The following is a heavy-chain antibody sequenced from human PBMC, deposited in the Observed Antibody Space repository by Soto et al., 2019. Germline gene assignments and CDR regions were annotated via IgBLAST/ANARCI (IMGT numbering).Heavy chain of an antibody. CDR2: IYYSGST. D-gene: IGHD6-19*01. CDR1: GGSISSSTYY. V-gene: IGHV4-39*01. CDR3: VRHEYSSGWYQGGYFDY. Sequence: QLQLQESGPGLVKPSETLSLTCTVSGGSISSSTYYWGWIRQPPGKGLDWIGSIYYSGSTYYNPSLKSRVTISVDTSKNQFSLKLSSVTAADTAVYYCVRHEYSSGWYQGGYFDYWGQGTLVTVSS. J-gene: IGHJ4*02.